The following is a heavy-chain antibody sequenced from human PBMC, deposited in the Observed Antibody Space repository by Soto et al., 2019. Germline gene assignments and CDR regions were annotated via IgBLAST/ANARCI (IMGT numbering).Heavy chain of an antibody. Sequence: SETLSLTCTVSGGSISGYYWSWIRQPPGKGLEWIGYMYNTGSTVYNPSFKSRVTISVDTSKNQFSLKLNSVTAADTAVYYCARDLWGYCGTDCYPLDVWGQGTAVTVSS. CDR1: GGSISGYY. J-gene: IGHJ6*02. V-gene: IGHV4-59*01. CDR3: ARDLWGYCGTDCYPLDV. D-gene: IGHD2-21*02. CDR2: MYNTGST.